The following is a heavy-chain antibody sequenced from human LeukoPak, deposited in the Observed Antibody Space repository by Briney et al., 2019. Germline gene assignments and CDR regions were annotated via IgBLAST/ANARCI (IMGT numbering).Heavy chain of an antibody. D-gene: IGHD3-10*01. CDR2: INWNGGST. J-gene: IGHJ6*03. Sequence: SGGSLRLSCAASGFTFDDYGMSWVRQAPGKGLEWVSGINWNGGSTGYADSVKGRFTISRDNAKNSLYLQMNSLRAEDTALYYCARFGRFGDYYYYYMDVWGKGTTVTVSS. CDR3: ARFGRFGDYYYYYMDV. V-gene: IGHV3-20*04. CDR1: GFTFDDYG.